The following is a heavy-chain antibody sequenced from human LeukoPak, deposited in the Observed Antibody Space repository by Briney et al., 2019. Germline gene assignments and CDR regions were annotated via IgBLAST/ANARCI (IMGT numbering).Heavy chain of an antibody. CDR1: GFTVSSNY. V-gene: IGHV3-53*01. D-gene: IGHD2-2*01. CDR3: ARGARSCSSTRCYAYYFDY. CDR2: IYLGGNT. J-gene: IGHJ4*02. Sequence: GGSLRLSCAASGFTVSSNYMTWVRQAPGKGLEWVSIIYLGGNTHYPDSVKGRFTISTDNSKNTLHLQMNSLRAEDTAVYYCARGARSCSSTRCYAYYFDYWGQGTLVTVSS.